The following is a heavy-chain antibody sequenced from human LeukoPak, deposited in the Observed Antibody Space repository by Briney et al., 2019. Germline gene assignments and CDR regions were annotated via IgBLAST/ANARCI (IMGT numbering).Heavy chain of an antibody. CDR3: AKEGLARARVGATTPFDY. V-gene: IGHV3-23*01. CDR2: ISRSGGST. D-gene: IGHD1-26*01. CDR1: ELHA. Sequence: GGSLRLSCAASELHAMTWVRQGPGKGLEWVSAISRSGGSTYYADSVKGRFTISRDKSNNTMYLQMNSLRAEDTAVYYCAKEGLARARVGATTPFDYWGQGTLVTVSS. J-gene: IGHJ4*02.